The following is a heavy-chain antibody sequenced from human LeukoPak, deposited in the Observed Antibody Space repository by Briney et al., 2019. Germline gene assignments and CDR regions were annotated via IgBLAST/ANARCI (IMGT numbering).Heavy chain of an antibody. Sequence: PSQTLSLTCTVSGGSISSGGYYWSWIRQHPGKGLEWIGYIYYSRSTYYNPSLKRRVTISVDTSKNQFSLKLSSVTAADTAVYYCARGGSYVYYYYYMDVWGKGTTVTVSS. CDR2: IYYSRST. V-gene: IGHV4-31*03. D-gene: IGHD1-26*01. J-gene: IGHJ6*03. CDR3: ARGGSYVYYYYYMDV. CDR1: GGSISSGGYY.